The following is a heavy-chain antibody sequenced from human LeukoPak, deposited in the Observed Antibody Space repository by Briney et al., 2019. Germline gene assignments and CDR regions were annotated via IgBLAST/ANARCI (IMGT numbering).Heavy chain of an antibody. Sequence: PGGSLRLSCVASGFTFRSYWMSWVRQAPGKGLEWVAYMKQDGSEEYYLDSVKGRFTISRDNAKNSLYLQMNSLRAEDTALYHCARVRFPYYYDVHAFDIWGQGTMVTVSS. V-gene: IGHV3-7*03. CDR3: ARVRFPYYYDVHAFDI. J-gene: IGHJ3*02. CDR1: GFTFRSYW. CDR2: MKQDGSEE. D-gene: IGHD3-22*01.